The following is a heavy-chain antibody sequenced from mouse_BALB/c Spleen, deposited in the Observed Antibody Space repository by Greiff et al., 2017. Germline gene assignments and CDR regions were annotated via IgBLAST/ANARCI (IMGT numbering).Heavy chain of an antibody. V-gene: IGHV5-12-1*01. CDR1: GFAFSSYD. Sequence: EVKLMESGGGLVKPGGSPKLSCAASGFAFSSYDMSWVRQTPEKRLEWVAYISSGGGSTYYPDTVKGRFTISRDNATNTLYLQMSSLKSEDTAMYYCARRTTAMDYWGQGTSVTVSS. CDR3: ARRTTAMDY. J-gene: IGHJ4*01. D-gene: IGHD1-1*01. CDR2: ISSGGGST.